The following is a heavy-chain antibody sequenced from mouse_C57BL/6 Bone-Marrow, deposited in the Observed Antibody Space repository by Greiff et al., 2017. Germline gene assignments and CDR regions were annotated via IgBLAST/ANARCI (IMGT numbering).Heavy chain of an antibody. CDR2: ISYSGST. J-gene: IGHJ2*01. CDR3: AILGGNYPYYFDY. CDR1: GYSITSDY. Sequence: DVQLQESGPGLAKPSQTLSLTCSVTGYSITSDYWNWIRKFPGNKLEYMGYISYSGSTYYNPSLKSRISITQDTSKNQYYLQLNSVTKEDTATYYCAILGGNYPYYFDYWGQGTTLTVSS. V-gene: IGHV3-8*01. D-gene: IGHD2-1*01.